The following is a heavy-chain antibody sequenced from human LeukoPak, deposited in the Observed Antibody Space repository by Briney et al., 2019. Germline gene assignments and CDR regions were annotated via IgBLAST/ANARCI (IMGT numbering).Heavy chain of an antibody. D-gene: IGHD6-13*01. Sequence: ASVKVSCKASGYTFTSYGISWVRQAPGQGLEWMGWISAYNGNTNYAQKLQGRVTMTTDTSTSTAYMELRSLRSDDTAVYYCARGREQLVPLGWFDPWGRGTLVTVSS. CDR3: ARGREQLVPLGWFDP. J-gene: IGHJ5*02. V-gene: IGHV1-18*01. CDR2: ISAYNGNT. CDR1: GYTFTSYG.